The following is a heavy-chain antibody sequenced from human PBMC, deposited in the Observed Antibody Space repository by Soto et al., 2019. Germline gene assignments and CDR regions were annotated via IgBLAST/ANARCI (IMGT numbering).Heavy chain of an antibody. CDR3: AKDLDGGPDY. J-gene: IGHJ4*02. V-gene: IGHV3-30*18. Sequence: QVQLVESGGGVVQPGRSLRLSCPASGFTFNTYGMHWVRQAPGKGLEWVAVISYDGSNRYYADSVKGRFTISRDASKNTVDLQMNSLRAEDTAVYYCAKDLDGGPDYWGQGPLVTVSS. CDR1: GFTFNTYG. D-gene: IGHD3-16*01. CDR2: ISYDGSNR.